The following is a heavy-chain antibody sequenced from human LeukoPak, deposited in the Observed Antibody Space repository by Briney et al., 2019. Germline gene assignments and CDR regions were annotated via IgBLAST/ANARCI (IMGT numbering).Heavy chain of an antibody. V-gene: IGHV1-24*01. CDR2: FDPEDGET. J-gene: IGHJ6*03. CDR1: GYTLTELS. D-gene: IGHD6-13*01. CDR3: ATHLAAAGNFYYYYYMDV. Sequence: ASVKVSCKVSGYTLTELSMHWVRQAPGKGLEWMGGFDPEDGETIYAQEFQGRVTMTEDTSTDTAYMELSSLRSEDTAVYYCATHLAAAGNFYYYYYMDVWGKGTTVTVSS.